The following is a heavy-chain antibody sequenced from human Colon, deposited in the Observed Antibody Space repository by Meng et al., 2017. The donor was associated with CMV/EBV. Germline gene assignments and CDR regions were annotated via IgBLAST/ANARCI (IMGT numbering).Heavy chain of an antibody. J-gene: IGHJ4*02. CDR2: AHNSGST. CDR1: DGSINTYY. CDR3: ARGGASSKYFDS. V-gene: IGHV4-59*01. D-gene: IGHD4-11*01. Sequence: SETLSLTCTVSDGSINTYYWSWIRQPPGKGLEWIGWAHNSGSTNYNPSLKSRVAVSVDTSKNHFSLTLASVTAADTGIYYCARGGASSKYFDSWGQGTLVTVSS.